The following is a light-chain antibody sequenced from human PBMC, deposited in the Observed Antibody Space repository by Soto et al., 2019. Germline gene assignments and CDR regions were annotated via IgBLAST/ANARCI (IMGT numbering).Light chain of an antibody. CDR3: QQYKSYSRM. CDR2: DAS. V-gene: IGKV1-5*01. Sequence: DIQMTQSPSTLSASVGDRVTITCRASQSISSWLAWYQQKPGKAPKLLIYDASTLESGVPSRFTGRGSGTEFTLTISSLQPEDFATYYCQQYKSYSRMFDQGTKVEIK. J-gene: IGKJ1*01. CDR1: QSISSW.